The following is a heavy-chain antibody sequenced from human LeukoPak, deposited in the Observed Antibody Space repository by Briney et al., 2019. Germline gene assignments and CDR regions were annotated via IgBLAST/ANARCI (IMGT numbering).Heavy chain of an antibody. D-gene: IGHD5-24*01. CDR3: ARDGYNSYDY. CDR2: ISAYSGNT. V-gene: IGHV1-18*01. J-gene: IGHJ4*02. Sequence: ASVKVSCKASGYTFSSYGISWVRQAPGQGLEWMGWISAYSGNTHYAQKLQGRITMTTDTSTSTAYMELRSLRSDDTAVYYCARDGYNSYDYWGQGTLVTVSS. CDR1: GYTFSSYG.